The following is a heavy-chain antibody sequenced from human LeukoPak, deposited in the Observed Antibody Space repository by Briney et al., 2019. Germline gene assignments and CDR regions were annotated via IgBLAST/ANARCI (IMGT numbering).Heavy chain of an antibody. CDR2: INHSGST. D-gene: IGHD3-22*01. V-gene: IGHV4-34*01. CDR1: GASFSAYY. J-gene: IGHJ4*02. Sequence: SETLSLTCAVYGASFSAYYWSWVRQPPGKGLEWIGEINHSGSTNYNPSLKSRVTISVDTSKNQFSLKLSSVTAADTAVYYCARGRHYYDSSGYYYNYWGQGTLVTVSP. CDR3: ARGRHYYDSSGYYYNY.